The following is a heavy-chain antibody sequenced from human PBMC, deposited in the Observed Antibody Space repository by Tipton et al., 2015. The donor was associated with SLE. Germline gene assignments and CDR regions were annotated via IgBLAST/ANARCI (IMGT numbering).Heavy chain of an antibody. CDR2: INHSGST. D-gene: IGHD6-13*01. CDR1: GGSFSGYY. CDR3: ARLIAASI. Sequence: TLSLTCAVYGGSFSGYYWSWIRQPPGKGLEWIGEINHSGSTNYNPSFKSRVTISVDTSKNQFSLKLSSVTAAVTAVYYCARLIAASIWGQGTMVTVAS. V-gene: IGHV4-34*01. J-gene: IGHJ3*02.